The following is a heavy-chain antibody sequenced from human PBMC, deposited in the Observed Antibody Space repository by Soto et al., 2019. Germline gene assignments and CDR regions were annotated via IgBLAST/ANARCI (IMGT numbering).Heavy chain of an antibody. D-gene: IGHD5-18*01. Sequence: ASVKVSCKASGYTFTGYYMHWVRQAPGQGLEWMGWINPNSGGTNYAQKFQGWVTMTRDTSISTAYMELSRLRSDDTAVYYCARDWPGIPGGMDVWGQGTTVTVSS. V-gene: IGHV1-2*04. CDR3: ARDWPGIPGGMDV. CDR2: INPNSGGT. CDR1: GYTFTGYY. J-gene: IGHJ6*02.